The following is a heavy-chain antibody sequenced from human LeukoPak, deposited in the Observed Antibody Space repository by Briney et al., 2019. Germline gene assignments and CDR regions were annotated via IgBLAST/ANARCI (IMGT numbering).Heavy chain of an antibody. CDR1: GFTFSSYA. D-gene: IGHD3-22*01. V-gene: IGHV3-23*01. Sequence: PGGSLRFSCAASGFTFSSYAMSWVRQAPGKGLEWVSAISGSGGSTYYADSVKGRFTISRDNSKNTLYLQMNSLRAEDTAVYYCAKSDDSSGYYLFDYWGQGTLVTVSS. CDR2: ISGSGGST. J-gene: IGHJ4*02. CDR3: AKSDDSSGYYLFDY.